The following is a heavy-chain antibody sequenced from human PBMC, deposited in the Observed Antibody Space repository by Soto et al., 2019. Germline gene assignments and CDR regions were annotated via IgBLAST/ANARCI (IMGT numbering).Heavy chain of an antibody. D-gene: IGHD1-26*01. CDR1: GFTFRNYV. Sequence: EVQLVDSGGGLVQPGGPLRLSCAASGFTFRNYVISWVRQAPGKGLEWVSSISDSGGTSYYADSVKGRFTISRDNSKNTLYLQMNSLRAEDTAIYYCAKRPRALLTFDYWGQGTLVTVSS. CDR2: ISDSGGTS. J-gene: IGHJ4*02. CDR3: AKRPRALLTFDY. V-gene: IGHV3-23*04.